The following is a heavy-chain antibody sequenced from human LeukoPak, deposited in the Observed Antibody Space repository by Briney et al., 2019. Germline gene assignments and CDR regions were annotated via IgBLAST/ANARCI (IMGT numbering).Heavy chain of an antibody. J-gene: IGHJ4*02. CDR2: INPDGSDK. CDR3: AKLLGPVTTYDC. V-gene: IGHV3-7*01. CDR1: GFTFSGNW. Sequence: NPGGSLTLSCEASGFTFSGNWMSWVRQAPGKGLDWAASINPDGSDKYYVDSVRGRFTITRDNTKNSLYLQMTSLGAEDTAVYYCAKLLGPVTTYDCWGQGTLVTVS. D-gene: IGHD1-1*01.